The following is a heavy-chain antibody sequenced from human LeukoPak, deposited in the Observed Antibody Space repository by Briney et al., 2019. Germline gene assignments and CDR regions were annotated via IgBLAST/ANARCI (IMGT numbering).Heavy chain of an antibody. CDR2: IYSSGST. J-gene: IGHJ4*02. CDR1: GGSISSYY. D-gene: IGHD1-26*01. CDR3: AREPNYSGSYLPDY. Sequence: SETLSLTCTVSGGSISSYYWSWIRQPAGKGLEWIGRIYSSGSTNYNPSLKSRVIMSVDMSKNQFSLKLTSVTAADTAVYYCAREPNYSGSYLPDYWGQGTLVTVSS. V-gene: IGHV4-4*07.